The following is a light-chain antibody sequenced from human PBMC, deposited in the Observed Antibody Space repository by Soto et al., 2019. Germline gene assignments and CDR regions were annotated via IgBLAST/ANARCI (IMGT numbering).Light chain of an antibody. CDR3: QQYGSSPQT. J-gene: IGKJ1*01. V-gene: IGKV3-20*01. CDR1: QSVSSSY. Sequence: EIVLTQSPGTLSLSPGERATLSCRASQSVSSSYFAWYQQKPGQAPRLLIYGASSRATGIPDRFSGSGSGTDFTLTTSRLEPEDFAVYYCQQYGSSPQTFGQGTKVEIK. CDR2: GAS.